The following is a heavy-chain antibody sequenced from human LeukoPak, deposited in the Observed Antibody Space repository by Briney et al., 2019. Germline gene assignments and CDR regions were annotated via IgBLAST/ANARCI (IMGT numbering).Heavy chain of an antibody. CDR1: GFTFSSYN. CDR3: ARDCPFSSTNCYTGFDFDS. D-gene: IGHD2-2*02. J-gene: IGHJ4*02. CDR2: ISFGSSYI. V-gene: IGHV3-21*01. Sequence: GGSLRLSCAASGFTFSSYNMNWVRQAPGKGLEWVSSISFGSSYIYYADSVKGRFTISRDNAKNSLYLQMNSLRAEDTAVYYCARDCPFSSTNCYTGFDFDSWGQGTLVTVSS.